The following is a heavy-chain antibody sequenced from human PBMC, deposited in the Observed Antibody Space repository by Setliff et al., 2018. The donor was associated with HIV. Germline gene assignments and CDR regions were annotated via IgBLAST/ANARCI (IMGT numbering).Heavy chain of an antibody. V-gene: IGHV4-39*01. D-gene: IGHD3-10*01. Sequence: SETLSLTCTVSGGSISSRTYFWGWIRQPPGKGLEWIGSVSYSGSTHYNPSLKSRVTISADTSKNQFSLKLNSVTAADTAVYYCARHLRQLFSSDFYFYYYYMDVRGKGTTVTVSS. CDR1: GGSISSRTYF. CDR3: ARHLRQLFSSDFYFYYYYMDV. CDR2: VSYSGST. J-gene: IGHJ6*03.